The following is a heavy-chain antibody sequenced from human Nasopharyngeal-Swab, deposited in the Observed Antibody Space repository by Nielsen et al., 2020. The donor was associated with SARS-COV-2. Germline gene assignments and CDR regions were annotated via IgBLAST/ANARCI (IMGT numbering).Heavy chain of an antibody. V-gene: IGHV3-30*03. CDR2: ISYDGSIQ. D-gene: IGHD3-10*01. CDR3: ARESGSGSYIDY. CDR1: GFNVSRFG. Sequence: GESLKISCAASGFNVSRFGMHWVRQAPVKGLQWMAFISYDGSIQYYADSVKGRFTISRDTSKNTLYLHMNNLRPEDTAVYYCARESGSGSYIDYWGQGTLVTVSS. J-gene: IGHJ4*02.